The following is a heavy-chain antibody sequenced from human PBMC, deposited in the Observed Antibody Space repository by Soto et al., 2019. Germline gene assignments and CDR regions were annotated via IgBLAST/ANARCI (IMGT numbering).Heavy chain of an antibody. CDR3: ARVISVYCSGGSCLSGAYSWFDP. D-gene: IGHD2-15*01. Sequence: SETLSLTCTVSGGSISSYYWSWIRQPPGKGLEWIGYIYYSGSTNYNPSLKSRVTISVDTSKNQFSLKLSSVTAADTAVYYCARVISVYCSGGSCLSGAYSWFDPWGQGTLVTVSS. CDR2: IYYSGST. CDR1: GGSISSYY. V-gene: IGHV4-59*01. J-gene: IGHJ5*02.